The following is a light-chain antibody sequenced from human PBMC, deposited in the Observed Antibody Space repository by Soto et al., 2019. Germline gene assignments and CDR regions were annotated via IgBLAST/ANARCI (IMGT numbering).Light chain of an antibody. V-gene: IGKV3-15*01. Sequence: EIVMTQSPATLSVSPGERATLSCRASQSVSSNLAWYQQKPGQAPRLLIYDASTRATGIPARFSGSGSGTEFTLTISSLQSEDFAVYYCQQYNDWPPKHTVGQGTKLQIK. J-gene: IGKJ2*01. CDR3: QQYNDWPPKHT. CDR2: DAS. CDR1: QSVSSN.